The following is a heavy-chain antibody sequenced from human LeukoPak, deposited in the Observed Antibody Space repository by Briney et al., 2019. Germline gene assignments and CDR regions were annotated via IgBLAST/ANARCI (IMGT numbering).Heavy chain of an antibody. Sequence: GGSLRLSCEASGFTFSSYSMNWVRQAPGKGLVWVARINVEGNYIDYAESVKGRFTISRDSAKNTLYLQMNSVRAEDTAVYSCARDLTGPYDHWGQGTLVTVSS. J-gene: IGHJ4*02. CDR1: GFTFSSYS. CDR2: INVEGNYI. D-gene: IGHD3-22*01. V-gene: IGHV3-74*01. CDR3: ARDLTGPYDH.